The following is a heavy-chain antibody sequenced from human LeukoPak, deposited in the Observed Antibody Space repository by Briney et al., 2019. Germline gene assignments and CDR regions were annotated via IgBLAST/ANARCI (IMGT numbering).Heavy chain of an antibody. CDR1: GGTFSSYA. CDR2: IILIFGTA. CDR3: AVGSSSWYVY. Sequence: ASVEVSCKASGGTFSSYAISWVRQAPGQGLEWMGGIILIFGTANYAQKFQGRVTITADESTSTAYMELSSLRSEDTAVYYCAVGSSSWYVYWGQGTLVTVSS. V-gene: IGHV1-69*13. J-gene: IGHJ4*02. D-gene: IGHD6-13*01.